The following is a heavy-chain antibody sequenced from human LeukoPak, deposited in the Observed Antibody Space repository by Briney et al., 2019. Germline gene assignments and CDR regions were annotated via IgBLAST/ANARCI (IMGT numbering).Heavy chain of an antibody. Sequence: GGSLRLSCAASGFTFSNAWMSWVRQAPGRGLEWVGRIKSKTDGGTTDYAAPVKGRFTISRDDSKNTLYLQMNSLKTEDTAVYYCTSHSGSYSDFDYWGQGTLVTVSS. CDR2: IKSKTDGGTT. D-gene: IGHD1-26*01. V-gene: IGHV3-15*01. CDR1: GFTFSNAW. CDR3: TSHSGSYSDFDY. J-gene: IGHJ4*02.